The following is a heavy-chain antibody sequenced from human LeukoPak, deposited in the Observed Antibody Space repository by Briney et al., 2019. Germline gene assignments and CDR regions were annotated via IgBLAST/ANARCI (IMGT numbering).Heavy chain of an antibody. CDR3: ARDSGRDGYNLDYFDY. Sequence: QPGGSLRLSCAASGFTFSSYWMHWVRQAPGKGLVWVSRINSDGSSTSYADSVKGRFTISRDNAKNTLYLQMNSLRAEDTAVYYSARDSGRDGYNLDYFDYWGQGTLVTVSS. J-gene: IGHJ4*02. CDR1: GFTFSSYW. D-gene: IGHD5-24*01. CDR2: INSDGSST. V-gene: IGHV3-74*01.